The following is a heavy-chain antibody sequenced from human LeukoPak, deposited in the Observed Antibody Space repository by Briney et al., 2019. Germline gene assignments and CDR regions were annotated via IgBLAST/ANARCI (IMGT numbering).Heavy chain of an antibody. CDR3: VGTIASRGSEY. Sequence: QPGGSLRLSCAAPGFTFTNYWMHWVRQAPGMGLVWVSRLPPDELGIIYADSVKGRFTVSRDNAKNTVYLQMNNLRVDDTAMYYCVGTIASRGSEYWGQGALVTVSP. V-gene: IGHV3-74*01. D-gene: IGHD6-6*01. CDR1: GFTFTNYW. CDR2: LPPDELGI. J-gene: IGHJ4*02.